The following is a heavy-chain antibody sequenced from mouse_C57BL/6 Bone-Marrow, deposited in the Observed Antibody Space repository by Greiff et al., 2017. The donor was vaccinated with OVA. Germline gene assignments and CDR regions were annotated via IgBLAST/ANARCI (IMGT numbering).Heavy chain of an antibody. V-gene: IGHV1-82*01. CDR3: ARWGVYGNSFDY. J-gene: IGHJ2*01. CDR1: GYAFSSSW. D-gene: IGHD2-1*01. CDR2: IYPGDGDT. Sequence: QVQLQQPGAELVMPGASVKLSCKASGYAFSSSWMNWVKQRPGKGLEWIGRIYPGDGDTNYNGKFKGKATLTADKSSSTAYMQLSSLTSEDSAVYFCARWGVYGNSFDYWGQGTTLTVSS.